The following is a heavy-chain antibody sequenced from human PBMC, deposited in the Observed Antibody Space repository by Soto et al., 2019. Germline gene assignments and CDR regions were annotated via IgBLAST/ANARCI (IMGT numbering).Heavy chain of an antibody. J-gene: IGHJ6*02. V-gene: IGHV4-30-4*01. CDR2: IYSSGTT. CDR3: ARVVDFEGFSPYGMDV. CDR1: GGSINTGDYD. Sequence: SETLSLTCTVSGGSINTGDYDWTWIRQPRGKGLEWIGYIYSSGTTYYNPSLKSRVSLSLDTSKNHFSLRLTSVTAADTAVYYCARVVDFEGFSPYGMDVWGQGTTVTSP. D-gene: IGHD3-3*01.